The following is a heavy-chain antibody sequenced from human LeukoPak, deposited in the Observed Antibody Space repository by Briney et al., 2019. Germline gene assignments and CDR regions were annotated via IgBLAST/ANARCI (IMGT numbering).Heavy chain of an antibody. D-gene: IGHD2-2*03. CDR3: VRGVGWILDY. CDR1: GFTSSSFW. CDR2: IKEDGTEK. Sequence: PGGSLSLSCVASGFTSSSFWMTWVRQAPGKGLEWVAIIKEDGTEKYYVDSVKGRFTISRDNAKNSLYLQMNSLRDEDTAVYYCVRGVGWILDYWGQGILVTVAS. V-gene: IGHV3-7*04. J-gene: IGHJ4*02.